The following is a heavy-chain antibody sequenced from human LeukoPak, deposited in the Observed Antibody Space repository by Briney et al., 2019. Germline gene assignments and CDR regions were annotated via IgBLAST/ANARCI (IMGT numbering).Heavy chain of an antibody. CDR2: VSSSSSYI. J-gene: IGHJ4*02. CDR1: GFTFSSYS. Sequence: PGGSLRLSCAASGFTFSSYSMNWVRQAPGKGLEWVSSVSSSSSYIYYADSVKGRFTISRDNAKNSLYLQMNSLRAEDTALYYCAKSGSYYNVHFDYWGQGTLVTVSS. V-gene: IGHV3-21*04. D-gene: IGHD3-10*01. CDR3: AKSGSYYNVHFDY.